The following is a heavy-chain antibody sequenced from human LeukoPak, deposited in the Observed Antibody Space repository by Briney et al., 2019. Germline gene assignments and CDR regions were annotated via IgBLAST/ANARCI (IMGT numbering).Heavy chain of an antibody. CDR1: GGTFSSYA. CDR3: ARTRDESIAVAGTLDY. CDR2: IIPIFGTA. V-gene: IGHV1-69*13. Sequence: PLASVKVSCKASGGTFSSYAISWVRQAPGQGLEWMGGIIPIFGTANYAQKFQGRVTITADESTSTAYMELSSLRSEDTAVYYCARTRDESIAVAGTLDYWGQGTLVTVSS. J-gene: IGHJ4*02. D-gene: IGHD6-19*01.